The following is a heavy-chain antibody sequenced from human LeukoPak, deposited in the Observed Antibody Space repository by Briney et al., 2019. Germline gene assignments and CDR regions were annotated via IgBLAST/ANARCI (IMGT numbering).Heavy chain of an antibody. CDR2: ISYDGSNK. CDR3: ARDGGYDYSNYGGAFDI. D-gene: IGHD4-11*01. J-gene: IGHJ3*02. Sequence: PGGSLRLSCAASGFTFSSYAMHWVRQAPGKGLEWVAVISYDGSNKYYADSVKGRFTISRDNSKNTLYLQMNSLRAEDTAVYYCARDGGYDYSNYGGAFDIWGQGTMVTVSS. V-gene: IGHV3-30-3*01. CDR1: GFTFSSYA.